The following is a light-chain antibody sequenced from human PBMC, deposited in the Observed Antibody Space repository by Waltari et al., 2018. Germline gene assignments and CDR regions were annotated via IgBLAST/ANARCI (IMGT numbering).Light chain of an antibody. CDR2: NND. Sequence: QSVLTQPPSASGTPGQTVTISCSGTSSNIGANFVFWYQQLPGSAPRLIIYNNDRRPSGVPDRFSGSKSGTSGSLVISGIRAEDEADYICASWDDSMSVAFGGGTKLTVL. CDR3: ASWDDSMSVA. V-gene: IGLV1-47*01. J-gene: IGLJ2*01. CDR1: SSNIGANF.